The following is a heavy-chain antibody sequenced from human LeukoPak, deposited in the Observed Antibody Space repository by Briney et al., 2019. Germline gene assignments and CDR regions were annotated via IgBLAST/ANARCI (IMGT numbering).Heavy chain of an antibody. CDR2: MNPNSGNT. J-gene: IGHJ4*02. D-gene: IGHD4-11*01. CDR3: ARDLPTVTTENGNIDH. V-gene: IGHV1-8*01. CDR1: GYTFTSYD. Sequence: ASVTVSCTASGYTFTSYDINWVRQATGQGLEWMGWMNPNSGNTGYAQKFQGRVTMTTDTSTSTAYMELRSLRSDDTAVYYCARDLPTVTTENGNIDHWGQGTLVTVSS.